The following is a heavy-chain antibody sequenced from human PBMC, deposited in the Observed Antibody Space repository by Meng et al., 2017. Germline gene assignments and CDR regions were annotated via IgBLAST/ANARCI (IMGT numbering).Heavy chain of an antibody. CDR1: GFTFSSYA. CDR2: ISYDGSNK. V-gene: IGHV3-30*04. Sequence: QVQLVGSGGGVVQPGRSLRLSGAASGFTFSSYAMHWVRQAPGKGLEWVAVISYDGSNKYYADSVKGRFTISRDNSKNTLNLQMNSLRAEDTAVYYCARDVDYGDFYFDYWGQGTLVTVSS. D-gene: IGHD4-17*01. CDR3: ARDVDYGDFYFDY. J-gene: IGHJ4*02.